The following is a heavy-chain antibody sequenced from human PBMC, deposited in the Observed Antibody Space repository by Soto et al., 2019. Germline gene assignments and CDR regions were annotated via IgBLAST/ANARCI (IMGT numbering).Heavy chain of an antibody. CDR1: GFSFSRFW. CDR3: ATLNTFGSDY. D-gene: IGHD5-18*01. V-gene: IGHV3-74*01. CDR2: ITGDGAIT. Sequence: GESLKISCVASGFSFSRFWMHWVRRVPGKGLVWVSRITGDGAITTYADSVRGRFTISRDNAKSTVYLQMDSLRAEDTAVYYCATLNTFGSDYWGQGTPVTVSS. J-gene: IGHJ4*02.